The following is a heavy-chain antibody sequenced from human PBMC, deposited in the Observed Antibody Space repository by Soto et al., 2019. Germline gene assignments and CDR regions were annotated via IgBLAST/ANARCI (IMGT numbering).Heavy chain of an antibody. CDR2: IYYSGST. Sequence: QVQLQESGPGLVKPSETLSLTCTVSGGSVSSGSYYWSWIRQPPGKGLEWIGYIYYSGSTNYNPSLKSRVTISVDTSKNQFSLKLSSVTAADTAVYYCARDGDSSGYYSPHGGIDPWGQGTLVTVSS. D-gene: IGHD3-22*01. J-gene: IGHJ5*02. CDR1: GGSVSSGSYY. CDR3: ARDGDSSGYYSPHGGIDP. V-gene: IGHV4-61*01.